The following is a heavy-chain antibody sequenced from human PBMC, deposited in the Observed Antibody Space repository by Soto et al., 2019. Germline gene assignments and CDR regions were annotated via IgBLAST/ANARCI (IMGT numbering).Heavy chain of an antibody. V-gene: IGHV1-2*04. CDR2: INPNSGGT. J-gene: IGHJ6*02. CDR3: ARDKGIARTSTGPDYYYYGMDV. Sequence: ASVKVSCKASGYSFTVYSMHWVRQAPGQGLEWMGWINPNSGGTNYAQKFQGWVTMTRDTSISTAYMELSRLRSDDTAVYYCARDKGIARTSTGPDYYYYGMDVWGQGTTVTVSS. CDR1: GYSFTVYS. D-gene: IGHD6-13*01.